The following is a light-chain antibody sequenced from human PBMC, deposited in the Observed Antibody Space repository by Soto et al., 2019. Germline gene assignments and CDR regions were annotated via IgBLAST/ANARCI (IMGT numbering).Light chain of an antibody. CDR3: QQYESYSPLT. J-gene: IGKJ4*01. V-gene: IGKV1-5*03. CDR2: KAS. Sequence: DIQMTQSPSTLSASVGDRVTITCRASQSINSWLAWYQQKPGKAPKLLIYKASGLESGVPSRFSGSGSGTDFTLTVSSLQPDDFAANPGQQYESYSPLTFCGGTKVEIK. CDR1: QSINSW.